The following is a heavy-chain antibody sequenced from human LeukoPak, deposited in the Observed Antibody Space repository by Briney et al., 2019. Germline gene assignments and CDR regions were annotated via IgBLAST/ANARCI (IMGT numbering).Heavy chain of an antibody. Sequence: SETLSLTCSVSGGSIAGSSDYWGWIRQPPGKGLEWIGSVYYTGITDYNPSLKSRATIFVDTSENKFSLNLTSVTAADTAVYYCARRSIAAAVDYWGRGTLATVSS. V-gene: IGHV4-39*01. CDR2: VYYTGIT. J-gene: IGHJ4*02. D-gene: IGHD6-13*01. CDR1: GGSIAGSSDY. CDR3: ARRSIAAAVDY.